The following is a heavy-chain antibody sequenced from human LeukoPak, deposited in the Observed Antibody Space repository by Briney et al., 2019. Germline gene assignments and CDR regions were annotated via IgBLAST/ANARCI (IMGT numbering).Heavy chain of an antibody. CDR2: TDAGGSST. CDR3: ARGPPTGGGAYVGDY. CDR1: KLNFESHW. D-gene: IGHD2-8*02. J-gene: IGHJ4*01. V-gene: IGHV3-74*01. Sequence: PGGSLRLSCAASKLNFESHWMHWVRQVPGKGLEWVSRTDAGGSSTSYADSVRGRFSISRDNGKSTLYLQMNSLRVEDTAVYYCARGPPTGGGAYVGDYWGHGTLVTVSS.